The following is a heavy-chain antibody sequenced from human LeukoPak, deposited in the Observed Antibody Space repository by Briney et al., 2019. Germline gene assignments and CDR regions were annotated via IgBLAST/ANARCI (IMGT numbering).Heavy chain of an antibody. CDR3: ARIRAPTTETYLYYYYYDMDV. Sequence: SGGSLRLSCAASGYTFSSYWMSWVRQAPGKGLEWVANIKQDGREKYYVDSVKGRFTISRDNAKNSLYLQMHSLRAEDTAVYYCARIRAPTTETYLYYYYYDMDVGGKGTTVTVSS. D-gene: IGHD4-17*01. CDR1: GYTFSSYW. J-gene: IGHJ6*03. V-gene: IGHV3-7*01. CDR2: IKQDGREK.